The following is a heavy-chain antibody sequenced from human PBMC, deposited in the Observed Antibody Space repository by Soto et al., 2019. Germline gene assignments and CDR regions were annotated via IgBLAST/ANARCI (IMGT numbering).Heavy chain of an antibody. V-gene: IGHV4-38-2*02. D-gene: IGHD3-10*01. J-gene: IGHJ6*02. CDR2: IFHSGSM. CDR3: ARDRYFGSGTYDNFYSGMDV. Sequence: SETLSLTCAVSGDSISSSYYWAWIRQPPGKGLEWIGNIFHSGSMYYNPSLRSRLTISLDRSKNQFSLRLSSVTAADTAFYYCARDRYFGSGTYDNFYSGMDVWGQGTTVTVSS. CDR1: GDSISSSYY.